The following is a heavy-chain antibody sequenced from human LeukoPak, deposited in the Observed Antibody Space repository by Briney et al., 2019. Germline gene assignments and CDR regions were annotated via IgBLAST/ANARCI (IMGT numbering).Heavy chain of an antibody. CDR3: ARFGTSSSRFFDQ. Sequence: PSETLSLACTVSGGSISAYYWSWIRQPPGKGLEWIGYIHYSGATNYYPSLKSRVTIALDTSKNQFSLKLNSVTAADTAVYYCARFGTSSSRFFDQWGQGTLVTVSS. J-gene: IGHJ4*02. CDR2: IHYSGAT. V-gene: IGHV4-59*01. CDR1: GGSISAYY. D-gene: IGHD6-6*01.